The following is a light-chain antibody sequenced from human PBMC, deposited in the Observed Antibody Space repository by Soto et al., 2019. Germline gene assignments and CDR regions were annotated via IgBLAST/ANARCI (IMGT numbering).Light chain of an antibody. CDR1: SSNIGSKT. CDR3: SSYTSSSTSVV. Sequence: QSVLTQPPSASGTPGQRVTISCSGSSSNIGSKTVNWYQQLPGTAPKLLIYSNYQRPSGVPDRFSGSKSGTSASLAISGLQAEDEADYYCSSYTSSSTSVVFGGGTKLTVL. J-gene: IGLJ2*01. CDR2: SNY. V-gene: IGLV1-44*01.